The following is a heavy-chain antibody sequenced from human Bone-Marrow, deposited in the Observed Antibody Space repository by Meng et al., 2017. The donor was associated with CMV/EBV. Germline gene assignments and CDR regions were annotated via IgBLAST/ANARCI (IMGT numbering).Heavy chain of an antibody. CDR1: GGSFRGYY. V-gene: IGHV4-34*01. Sequence: SETLSLTCAVHGGSFRGYYWSWIRQPPGKGLEWIRGINHSGSTNYNPSLKSRVTISLDTSKNQFSLKLSPVTAADTGVYHCARVVIINDYWGQGTLVTVSS. D-gene: IGHD3-22*01. CDR2: INHSGST. J-gene: IGHJ4*02. CDR3: ARVVIINDY.